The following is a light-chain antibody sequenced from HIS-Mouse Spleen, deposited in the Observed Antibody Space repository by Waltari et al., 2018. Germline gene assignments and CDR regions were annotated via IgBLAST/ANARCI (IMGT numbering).Light chain of an antibody. J-gene: IGKJ1*01. Sequence: EIVMTQSPATLSVSPGERATLPCRASQSVSSNLAWYQKKPGQAPRPLIYGASTRATGIPARFGGSGSGTDVTLTISSMQSEDFAVYYCQQYNNWWTFGQGTKVEIK. CDR3: QQYNNWWT. CDR1: QSVSSN. CDR2: GAS. V-gene: IGKV3-15*01.